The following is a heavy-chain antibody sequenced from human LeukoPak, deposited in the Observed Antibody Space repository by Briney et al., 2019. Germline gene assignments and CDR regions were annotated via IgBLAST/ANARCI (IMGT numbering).Heavy chain of an antibody. D-gene: IGHD3-10*01. Sequence: SGTLSLTCAVSGGSMSINTWWSWVRQPPGKGLEWIGEIHHSGSTNYKPSLRSRVTISVDKSKNQFSLHLTSVTAADTAVYYCARDVYGTGNWLDPWGQGTLVSVSS. CDR1: GGSMSINTW. J-gene: IGHJ5*02. CDR3: ARDVYGTGNWLDP. V-gene: IGHV4-4*02. CDR2: IHHSGST.